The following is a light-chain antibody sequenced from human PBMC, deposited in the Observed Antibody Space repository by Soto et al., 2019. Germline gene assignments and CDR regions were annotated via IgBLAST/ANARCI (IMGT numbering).Light chain of an antibody. CDR3: PQYFSYPLT. J-gene: IGKJ4*01. CDR2: TAS. CDR1: QGISSH. V-gene: IGKV1-8*01. Sequence: AIRMTQSPSSFSASTGDRVTITCRASQGISSHLAWYQVKPGKAPRILIYTASYLESGVPSRFSSSGSGTDFTLHISSLQSAGFAVYDCPQYFSYPLTLGGGTKVEIK.